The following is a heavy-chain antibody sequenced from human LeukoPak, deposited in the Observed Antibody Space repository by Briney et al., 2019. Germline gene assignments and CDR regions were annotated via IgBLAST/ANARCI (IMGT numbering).Heavy chain of an antibody. Sequence: GGSLRLSCAASGLTFSSYAMHWVRQAPGKGLEWVSVIYSGGSTYYADSVKGRFTISRDNSKNTLYLQMNSLRAEDTAVYYCAREIKTYFDYWGQGTLVTVSS. J-gene: IGHJ4*02. CDR2: IYSGGST. D-gene: IGHD5-24*01. V-gene: IGHV3-53*01. CDR3: AREIKTYFDY. CDR1: GLTFSSYA.